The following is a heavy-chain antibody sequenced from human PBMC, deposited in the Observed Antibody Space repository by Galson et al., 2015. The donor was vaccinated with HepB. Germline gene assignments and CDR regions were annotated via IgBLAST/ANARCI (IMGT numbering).Heavy chain of an antibody. Sequence: SETLSLTCTVSGGSISSYYWSWIRQPPGKGLEWIGYAYDSGSTKYNPSLKGRVNISVDTSKNHFSLNLNSVTAADSAVYYCVRDSTHRYRSDWYGIDSWGPGILVIVSS. CDR2: AYDSGST. CDR1: GGSISSYY. V-gene: IGHV4-59*01. J-gene: IGHJ4*02. CDR3: VRDSTHRYRSDWYGIDS. D-gene: IGHD3-9*01.